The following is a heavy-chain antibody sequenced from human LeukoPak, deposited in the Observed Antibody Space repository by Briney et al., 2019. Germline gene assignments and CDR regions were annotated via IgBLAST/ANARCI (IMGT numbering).Heavy chain of an antibody. D-gene: IGHD3-22*01. CDR2: INHSGST. V-gene: IGHV4-34*01. J-gene: IGHJ4*02. Sequence: PSETLSLTCAVYGGSFSGYYWSWIRQPPGKGLEWIGEINHSGSTNYNPSLKSRVTISVDTSKNQFSLKLSPVTAADTAVYYCARGPHYYYDSSGYYFDYWGQGTLVTVSS. CDR1: GGSFSGYY. CDR3: ARGPHYYYDSSGYYFDY.